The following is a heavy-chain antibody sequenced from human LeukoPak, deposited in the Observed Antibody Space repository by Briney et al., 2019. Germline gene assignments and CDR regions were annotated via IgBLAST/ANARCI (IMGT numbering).Heavy chain of an antibody. D-gene: IGHD5-24*01. CDR2: INSDGSSI. Sequence: TGGSLRLSCAASGFTFSSYWMSWVRQAPGKGLVWVSRINSDGSSIDYADSVKGRFTISRDNSKNTLHLQMNSLRAEDTAVYYCARGRSRDGYNSGDYWGQGTLVTVSS. CDR1: GFTFSSYW. CDR3: ARGRSRDGYNSGDY. V-gene: IGHV3-74*01. J-gene: IGHJ4*02.